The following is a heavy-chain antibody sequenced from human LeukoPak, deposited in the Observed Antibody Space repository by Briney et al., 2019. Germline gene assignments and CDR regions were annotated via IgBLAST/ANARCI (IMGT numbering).Heavy chain of an antibody. CDR2: FDPEDGET. CDR3: ATVPSYYYDRQYFQH. Sequence: ASVKVSCKVSGYTLTELSMHWVRQAPGKGLEWMGGFDPEDGETIYAQKFQGRVTMTEDTSTDTAYMELSSLRSEDTAVYYCATVPSYYYDRQYFQHWGQGTLVTVSS. D-gene: IGHD3-22*01. CDR1: GYTLTELS. J-gene: IGHJ1*01. V-gene: IGHV1-24*01.